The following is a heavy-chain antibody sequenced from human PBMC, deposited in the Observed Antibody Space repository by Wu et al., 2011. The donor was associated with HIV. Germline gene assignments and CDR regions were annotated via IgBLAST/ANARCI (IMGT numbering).Heavy chain of an antibody. J-gene: IGHJ4*02. CDR3: VSFPRLGSYYNYFDY. CDR2: IMPIFGTA. Sequence: QVQLVQSGAEVKKPGSSVKVSCKASGDTFTNYAISWVRQAPGQGLEWMGRIMPIFGTADYAQKFQGRVTITADKSTNTAYMELSSLRSEDTAVYYCVSFPRLGSYYNYFDYWGQGTLVTASS. D-gene: IGHD3-10*01. CDR1: GDTFTNYA. V-gene: IGHV1-69*06.